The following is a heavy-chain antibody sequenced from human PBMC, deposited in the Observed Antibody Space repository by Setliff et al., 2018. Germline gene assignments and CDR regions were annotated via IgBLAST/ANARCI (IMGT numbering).Heavy chain of an antibody. Sequence: SETLSLTCSVSGGSISSGGFYWSWIRQSAGRGLEWIGHFHTGGATDYNLSLKSRVTISLDSSKNQFSLRLCSVTAADAAVYFCARESATIGEFPLYYFDKWGQGIPVTVSS. CDR3: ARESATIGEFPLYYFDK. D-gene: IGHD3-10*01. V-gene: IGHV4-61*09. J-gene: IGHJ4*02. CDR2: FHTGGAT. CDR1: GGSISSGGFY.